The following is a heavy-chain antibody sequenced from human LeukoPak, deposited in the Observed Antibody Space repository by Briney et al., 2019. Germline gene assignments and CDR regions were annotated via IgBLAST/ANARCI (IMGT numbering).Heavy chain of an antibody. CDR3: AKAGGGFGQN. CDR2: ISGSGSST. CDR1: GFTFSNYA. V-gene: IGHV3-23*01. J-gene: IGHJ4*02. D-gene: IGHD3-10*01. Sequence: GGSLRLSCAASGFTFSNYAMSWFRQAPGKGLEWVSAISGSGSSTYYADSVKGRFTISRDNSKNTLYLQMDSLRAEDTAVYYCAKAGGGFGQNWGQGTLVTVSS.